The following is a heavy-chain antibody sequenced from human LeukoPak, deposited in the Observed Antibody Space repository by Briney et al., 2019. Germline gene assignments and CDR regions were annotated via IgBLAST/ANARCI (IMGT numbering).Heavy chain of an antibody. Sequence: ASVKVSCKTSGGTFTSYAITWVRQAPGQGLEWMGKIIPISGTTNYAQKFQGRVTFTADESTSTAYMELSSLRSEDTSLYYCARKLRLGGNWFDPWGQGTLVTVSS. CDR2: IIPISGTT. V-gene: IGHV1-69*13. D-gene: IGHD1-26*01. CDR3: ARKLRLGGNWFDP. J-gene: IGHJ5*02. CDR1: GGTFTSYA.